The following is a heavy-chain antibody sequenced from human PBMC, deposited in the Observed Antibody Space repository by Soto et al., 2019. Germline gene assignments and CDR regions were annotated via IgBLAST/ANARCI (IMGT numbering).Heavy chain of an antibody. V-gene: IGHV4-59*01. CDR3: ERGGRDAFDI. Sequence: QVQLQESGPGLVKPSETLSLTCTVSGGSISSYYWSWIRQPPGKGLEWIGYIYYSGSTNYNPSLKSRVTISVDTSKNQFSLKLSSVTAADTAVYYCERGGRDAFDIWGQGTMVTVSS. CDR2: IYYSGST. CDR1: GGSISSYY. D-gene: IGHD3-16*01. J-gene: IGHJ3*02.